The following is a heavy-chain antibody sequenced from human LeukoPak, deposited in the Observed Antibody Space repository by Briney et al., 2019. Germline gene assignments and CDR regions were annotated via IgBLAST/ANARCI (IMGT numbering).Heavy chain of an antibody. V-gene: IGHV3-53*01. CDR2: IYSGGNT. CDR3: ARDRGYCSGDSCYPTRFDY. D-gene: IGHD2-15*01. Sequence: GGSLRLSCAASGFTVSSNYMSWVHQAPGKGLEWVSIIYSGGNTYYADSVEGRFTISRDNSKNTVYLQMNSLRVEDTAVYYCARDRGYCSGDSCYPTRFDYWGQETLVTVSS. J-gene: IGHJ4*02. CDR1: GFTVSSNY.